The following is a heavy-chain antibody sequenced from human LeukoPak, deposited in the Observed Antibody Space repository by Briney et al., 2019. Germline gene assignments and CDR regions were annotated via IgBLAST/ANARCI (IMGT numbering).Heavy chain of an antibody. CDR3: ALPGNY. CDR1: GFTFSSYW. CDR2: INTDGSST. J-gene: IGHJ4*02. Sequence: GESLRLSCAASGFTFSSYWMHWVRQAPGKGLAWVSSINTDGSSTSYADSVKGRFTISRDNAKNTVYLQMNSLRAEDTAVYYCALPGNYWGQGTLVTVSS. V-gene: IGHV3-74*01.